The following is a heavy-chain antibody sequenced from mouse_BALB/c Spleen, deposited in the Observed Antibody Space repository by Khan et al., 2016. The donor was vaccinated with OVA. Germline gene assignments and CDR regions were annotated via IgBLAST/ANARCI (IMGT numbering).Heavy chain of an antibody. Sequence: QVQLKQSGPGLVAPSQSLSITCTISGFSLTNYGVHWVRQPPGKGLEWLVVIWSDGSTTYNSALKSRLTISKDNSKSQVFLKMNSLQTDDTAMYFGARQPYYHSNIMDNWGQGTSVTVSS. D-gene: IGHD2-4*01. CDR3: ARQPYYHSNIMDN. CDR1: GFSLTNYG. CDR2: IWSDGST. J-gene: IGHJ4*01. V-gene: IGHV2-6-1*01.